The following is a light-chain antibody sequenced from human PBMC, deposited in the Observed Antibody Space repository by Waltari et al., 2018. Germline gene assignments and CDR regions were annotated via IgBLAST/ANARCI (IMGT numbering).Light chain of an antibody. CDR1: SSDIGAYTY. CDR3: LSYTTTSTLL. V-gene: IGLV2-14*01. CDR2: EVT. Sequence: QSALTQPASVSGSPGQSVTVSCAGTSSDIGAYTYVSWYQQHPREAPRLIIYEVTNRPSGVSDRFSGSKSGDTASLTISGLQADDEAHYYCLSYTTTSTLLFGGGTKLTVL. J-gene: IGLJ2*01.